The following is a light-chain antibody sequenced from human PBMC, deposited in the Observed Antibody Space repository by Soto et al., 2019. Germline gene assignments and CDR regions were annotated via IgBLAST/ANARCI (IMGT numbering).Light chain of an antibody. Sequence: QSALTQPRSVSGSPGQSVTISCTGTSSDVGRYNFVSWYQQHPGKAPRLIIYDVSKRSSGVADRFSGSKSGNPASLTISVLQAEDEDDYSRRSYADTLYVFGTGTKVNVL. CDR3: RSYADTLYV. V-gene: IGLV2-11*01. CDR1: SSDVGRYNF. J-gene: IGLJ1*01. CDR2: DVS.